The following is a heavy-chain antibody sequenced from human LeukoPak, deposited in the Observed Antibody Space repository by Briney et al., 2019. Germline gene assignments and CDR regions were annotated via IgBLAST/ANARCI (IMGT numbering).Heavy chain of an antibody. CDR2: ISSSSSFI. J-gene: IGHJ6*03. D-gene: IGHD3-10*01. CDR1: GFNFSSYS. Sequence: GGSLRLSCAGSGFNFSSYSMSWVRQAPWKGLEFVSSISSSSSFIYYADSVKGRFTISRDNSKNTVFLQMNSLRIEDTAMYYCAKDFMHYGSGRPYYMDVWGEGTTVIISS. V-gene: IGHV3-21*04. CDR3: AKDFMHYGSGRPYYMDV.